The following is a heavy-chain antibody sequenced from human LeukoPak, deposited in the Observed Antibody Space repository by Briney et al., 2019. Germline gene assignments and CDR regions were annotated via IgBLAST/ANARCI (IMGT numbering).Heavy chain of an antibody. CDR1: GFTFDDYG. J-gene: IGHJ6*02. Sequence: GGSLRLSRAASGFTFDDYGMSWVRQAPGKGLESVSGINWNGGSTGYADSVKGRFTISRDNAKNSLYLQMNSLRAEDTALYYCARVKRGRAAAGTYYYYGMDVWGQGTTVTVSS. CDR3: ARVKRGRAAAGTYYYYGMDV. V-gene: IGHV3-20*04. CDR2: INWNGGST. D-gene: IGHD6-13*01.